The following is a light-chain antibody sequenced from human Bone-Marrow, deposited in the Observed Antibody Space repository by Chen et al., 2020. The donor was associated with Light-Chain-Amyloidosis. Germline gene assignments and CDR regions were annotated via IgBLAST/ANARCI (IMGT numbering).Light chain of an antibody. J-gene: IGLJ3*02. CDR3: QSYQGSSQGV. CDR2: EDD. V-gene: IGLV6-57*01. Sequence: NFMLTQPHSVSESTGKTVIISCTRSSGSMATTFVQWYQQRPGSSPTTVIYEDDQRPSGVPDRFSGSIDRSSNSASLTISGLKTEDEADYYCQSYQGSSQGVFGGGTKLTVL. CDR1: SGSMATTF.